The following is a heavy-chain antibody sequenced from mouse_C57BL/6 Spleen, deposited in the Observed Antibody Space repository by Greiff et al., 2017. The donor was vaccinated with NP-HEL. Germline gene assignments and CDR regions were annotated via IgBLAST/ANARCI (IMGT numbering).Heavy chain of an antibody. Sequence: QVQLQQSGPELVKPGASVKISCKASGYAFSSSWMNWVKQRPGKGLEWIGRIYPGDGDTNYNGKFKGKATLTADKSSSTAYMQLSSLTSEDSAVYFCARFWDVGFAYWGQGTLVTVSA. D-gene: IGHD4-1*01. J-gene: IGHJ3*01. V-gene: IGHV1-82*01. CDR3: ARFWDVGFAY. CDR2: IYPGDGDT. CDR1: GYAFSSSW.